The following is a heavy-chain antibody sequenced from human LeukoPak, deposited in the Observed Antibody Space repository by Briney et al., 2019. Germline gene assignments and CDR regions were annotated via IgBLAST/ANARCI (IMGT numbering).Heavy chain of an antibody. D-gene: IGHD3-3*01. V-gene: IGHV1-69*05. J-gene: IGHJ5*02. CDR2: IIPIFGTA. Sequence: SLKVSCKASGGTFSSYAISWVRQAPGQGLEWMGGIIPIFGTANYAQKFQGRVTITTDESTSTAYMELSSLRSEDTAVYYCARDRASITIFGNNWFDPWGQGTLVTVSS. CDR3: ARDRASITIFGNNWFDP. CDR1: GGTFSSYA.